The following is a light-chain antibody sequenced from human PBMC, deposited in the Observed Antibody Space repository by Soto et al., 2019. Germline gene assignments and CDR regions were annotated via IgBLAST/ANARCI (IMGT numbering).Light chain of an antibody. J-gene: IGLJ2*01. V-gene: IGLV2-8*01. CDR1: SNDIGGYSY. CDR3: SSYAATSNLL. Sequence: QSALTQPPSASGSPGQSVTISCTGTSNDIGGYSYVFWYQKHPGKAPKLLIYEVSKRPSGVPDRFSGSKSGTTASLTVSGLQADDEADYYCSSYAATSNLLFGGGTKLTVL. CDR2: EVS.